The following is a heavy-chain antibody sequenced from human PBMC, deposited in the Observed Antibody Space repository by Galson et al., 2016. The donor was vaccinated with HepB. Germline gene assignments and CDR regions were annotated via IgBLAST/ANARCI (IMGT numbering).Heavy chain of an antibody. D-gene: IGHD3-10*01. V-gene: IGHV4-61*01. Sequence: SETLSLTCTVSGVSVSSGSHYWSWIRQPPKEGLEWIGHISNSGNTEYSPSLRSRVTISVDTSKNQFSLKLSSVTAADSAVYYCAREFNDIQVPGWGLYDYYYYGLDVWGQGTTVTVSS. CDR1: GVSVSSGSHY. CDR2: ISNSGNT. J-gene: IGHJ6*02. CDR3: AREFNDIQVPGWGLYDYYYYGLDV.